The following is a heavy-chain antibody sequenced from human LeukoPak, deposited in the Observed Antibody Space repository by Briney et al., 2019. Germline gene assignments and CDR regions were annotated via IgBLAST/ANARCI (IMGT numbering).Heavy chain of an antibody. CDR3: ARHRERLYGDYFDH. D-gene: IGHD4-17*01. V-gene: IGHV4-39*01. CDR1: GDSISSSDYH. CDR2: LYYSGTS. Sequence: SETLSLTCVVSGDSISSSDYHWGWIRQPPGRGLERIGSLYYSGTSYYNLSLKRRATISVDTSRNQLSLRLTSMTASDAGLYYCARHRERLYGDYFDHWGQGALVTVSP. J-gene: IGHJ4*02.